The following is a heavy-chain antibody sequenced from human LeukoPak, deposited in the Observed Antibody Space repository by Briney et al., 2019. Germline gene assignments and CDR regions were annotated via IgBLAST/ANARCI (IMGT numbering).Heavy chain of an antibody. CDR3: ARGAGPYYSHDMDV. V-gene: IGHV3-21*01. Sequence: GGALRLSCAASGFTFSSYSMSWVRQAPGKGLEWVSSISSSSSYIYYADSVKGRFTISRDNAKNSLYLQMNNLRAEDTAVYYCARGAGPYYSHDMDVWGKGTTVTVSS. D-gene: IGHD6-19*01. CDR1: GFTFSSYS. J-gene: IGHJ6*03. CDR2: ISSSSSYI.